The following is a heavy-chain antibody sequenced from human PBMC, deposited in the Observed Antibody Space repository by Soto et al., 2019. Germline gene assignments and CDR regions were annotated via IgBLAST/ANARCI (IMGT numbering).Heavy chain of an antibody. Sequence: GGSLRLSCAASGFTFSSYWMSWVRQAPGKGLEWVANIKQDGSEKYYVDSVKGRFTISRDNAKNSLYLQMNSLRAEDTAVYYCARDPLWYSSSWYYFDYWGQGTLVTVSS. J-gene: IGHJ4*02. CDR2: IKQDGSEK. CDR3: ARDPLWYSSSWYYFDY. V-gene: IGHV3-7*01. D-gene: IGHD6-13*01. CDR1: GFTFSSYW.